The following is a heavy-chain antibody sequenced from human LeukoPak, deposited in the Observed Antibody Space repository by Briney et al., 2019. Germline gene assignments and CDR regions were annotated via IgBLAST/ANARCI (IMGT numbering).Heavy chain of an antibody. Sequence: PSETLSLTCTVSGGSISSSSYYWGWIRQPPGKGLEWIGSIYYSGSTYYNPSLKSRVTISVDTSKNQFSLKLSPVTAADTAVYYCATLTGYSYSLGWFDPWGQGTLVTVSS. CDR3: ATLTGYSYSLGWFDP. J-gene: IGHJ5*02. D-gene: IGHD5-18*01. CDR1: GGSISSSSYY. CDR2: IYYSGST. V-gene: IGHV4-39*01.